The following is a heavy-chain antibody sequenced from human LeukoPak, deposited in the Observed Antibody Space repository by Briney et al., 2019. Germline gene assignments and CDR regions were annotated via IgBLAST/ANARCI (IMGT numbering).Heavy chain of an antibody. CDR2: IYYSGST. D-gene: IGHD6-19*01. J-gene: IGHJ2*01. V-gene: IGHV4-59*01. CDR3: ARDSVYSSGWYSYWYFDL. CDR1: GVSISSYY. Sequence: SDTLSLTCTVSGVSISSYYWSWIRQPQGKGLEWIGYIYYSGSTNYNPSLKSRVTISVDTSKNQFSLKLSSVTAADTAVYYCARDSVYSSGWYSYWYFDLWGRGTLVTVSS.